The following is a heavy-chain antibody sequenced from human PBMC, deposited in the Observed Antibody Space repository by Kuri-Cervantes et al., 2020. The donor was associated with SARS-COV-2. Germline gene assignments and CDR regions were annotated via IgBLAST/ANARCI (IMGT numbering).Heavy chain of an antibody. CDR3: ARGTGGSYLRAYYYCGMDV. CDR2: IIPIFGTA. CDR1: GGTFSSYA. V-gene: IGHV1-69*06. J-gene: IGHJ6*02. Sequence: SVKVSCKASGGTFSSYAISWVRQAPGQGLEWMGGIIPIFGTANYAQKFQGRVTITADKSTSTAYMELSSLRSEDTAVYYCARGTGGSYLRAYYYCGMDVWGQGTTVTVSS. D-gene: IGHD1-26*01.